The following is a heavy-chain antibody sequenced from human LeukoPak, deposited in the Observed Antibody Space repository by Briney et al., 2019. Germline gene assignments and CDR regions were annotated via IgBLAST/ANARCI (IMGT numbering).Heavy chain of an antibody. CDR3: ARDYFVDGSNSRIFFDS. V-gene: IGHV3-7*01. J-gene: IGHJ4*02. D-gene: IGHD5-24*01. Sequence: GGSLRLSCAASGFAFSTYWMNWVRQAPGMGLERVASIKQDGSQKYSVDSVKGRFTISRDNAKNSLYLQMNSLRAEDTAVYYCARDYFVDGSNSRIFFDSWGQGTLVTVSS. CDR1: GFAFSTYW. CDR2: IKQDGSQK.